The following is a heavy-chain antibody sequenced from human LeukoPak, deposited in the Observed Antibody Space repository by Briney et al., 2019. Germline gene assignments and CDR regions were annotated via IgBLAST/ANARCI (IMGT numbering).Heavy chain of an antibody. V-gene: IGHV3-11*06. CDR3: AVRRITMVRGVIGPDWFDP. CDR2: ISSSSSYT. D-gene: IGHD3-10*01. CDR1: GCTFSDYY. J-gene: IGHJ5*02. Sequence: GGSLRLSCAASGCTFSDYYMSWIRQAPGKGLEWVSYISSSSSYTNYADSVNGRFTISRDNAKNSLYLQMNSLRAEDTAVYYCAVRRITMVRGVIGPDWFDPWGQGTLVTVSS.